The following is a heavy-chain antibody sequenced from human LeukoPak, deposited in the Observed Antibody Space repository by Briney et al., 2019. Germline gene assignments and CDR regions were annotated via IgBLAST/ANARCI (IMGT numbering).Heavy chain of an antibody. CDR2: IDPSDSYT. D-gene: IGHD6-13*01. CDR3: AKTPYSSSWYVFDY. Sequence: GESLKISCKGSGYSFTSYWISWVRQMPGKGLEWMGRIDPSDSYTNYSPSFQGQVTISADKSISTAYLQWSSLKASDSAIYYCAKTPYSSSWYVFDYWGQGTLVTVSS. CDR1: GYSFTSYW. J-gene: IGHJ4*02. V-gene: IGHV5-10-1*04.